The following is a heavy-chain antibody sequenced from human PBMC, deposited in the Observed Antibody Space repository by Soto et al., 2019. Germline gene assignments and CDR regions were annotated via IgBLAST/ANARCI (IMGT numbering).Heavy chain of an antibody. V-gene: IGHV1-18*03. Sequence: ASVKVSCKASGYTFTSYGISWVRQAPGQGLEWMGWISAYNGNTNYAQKLQGRVTMTTDTSTGTAYMELRSLRSDDMAVYYCARDSIMITFGGSGVDYWGQGTLVTVSS. CDR2: ISAYNGNT. CDR1: GYTFTSYG. CDR3: ARDSIMITFGGSGVDY. D-gene: IGHD3-16*01. J-gene: IGHJ4*02.